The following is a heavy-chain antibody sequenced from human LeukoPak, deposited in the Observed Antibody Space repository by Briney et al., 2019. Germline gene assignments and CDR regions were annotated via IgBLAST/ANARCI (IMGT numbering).Heavy chain of an antibody. Sequence: SVKVSCKASGGTFSSYAISWVRQAPGQGLEWMGGIIPIFGTANYAQKFQGRVTITADESTSTAYMELSSLRSEDTAAYYCARAERKLDPQLRYWGQGTLVTVSS. CDR3: ARAERKLDPQLRY. CDR1: GGTFSSYA. V-gene: IGHV1-69*13. CDR2: IIPIFGTA. D-gene: IGHD1-1*01. J-gene: IGHJ4*02.